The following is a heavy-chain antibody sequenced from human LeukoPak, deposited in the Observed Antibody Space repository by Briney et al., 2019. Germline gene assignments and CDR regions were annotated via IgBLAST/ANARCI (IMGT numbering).Heavy chain of an antibody. CDR3: ARDREDYYGAGTYYKHAFDL. Sequence: GASVKVSCRASGYTFTNHYLHWVRQAPGQGLQSMGVIYPTGGTTTYAHDFQGRVTMTRDTSATTAYMELSGLRSDDTAVYYCARDREDYYGAGTYYKHAFDLWGQGTMVIVSS. J-gene: IGHJ3*01. V-gene: IGHV1-46*01. CDR2: IYPTGGTT. CDR1: GYTFTNHY. D-gene: IGHD3-10*01.